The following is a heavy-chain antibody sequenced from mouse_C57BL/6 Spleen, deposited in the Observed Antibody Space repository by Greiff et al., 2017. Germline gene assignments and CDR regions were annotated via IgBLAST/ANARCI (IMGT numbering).Heavy chain of an antibody. V-gene: IGHV1-80*01. CDR1: GYAFSSYW. Sequence: VKLQESGAELVKPGASVKISCKASGYAFSSYWMNWVKQRPGKGLEWIGQIYPGDGDTNYNGKFKSKATLTADKSSSTAYMQLSSLTSEDSAVYFCARLYGDAMDYWGQGTSVTVSS. J-gene: IGHJ4*01. D-gene: IGHD1-1*02. CDR3: ARLYGDAMDY. CDR2: IYPGDGDT.